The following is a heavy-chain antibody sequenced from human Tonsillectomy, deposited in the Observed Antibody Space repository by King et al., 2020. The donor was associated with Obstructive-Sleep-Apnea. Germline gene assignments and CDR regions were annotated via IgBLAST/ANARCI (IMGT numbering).Heavy chain of an antibody. CDR3: ARGDIVVVPAGIQENVGSGRHKMYIWFDP. V-gene: IGHV4-39*07. J-gene: IGHJ5*02. CDR1: GGSINSSSYY. CDR2: IYYSGST. D-gene: IGHD2-2*01. Sequence: VQLQESGPGLVKPSETLSLTCTVSGGSINSSSYYWGWIRQPPGKGLEWIGSIYYSGSTYHNPSLKSRVTISVDTSKNHFSLKLSSVTAADTAVYYCARGDIVVVPAGIQENVGSGRHKMYIWFDPWGQGTLVTVSS.